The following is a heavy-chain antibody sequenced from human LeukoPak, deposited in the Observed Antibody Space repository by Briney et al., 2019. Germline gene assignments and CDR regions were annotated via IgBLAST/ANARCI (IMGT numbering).Heavy chain of an antibody. CDR1: GGSISRYY. D-gene: IGHD3-3*01. CDR3: ARTSTADFWSGTYDY. J-gene: IGHJ4*02. Sequence: SETLSLTCTGSGGSISRYYWSWIRQPPGKGLEWIGYIYYSGSTNYNPSLKSRATISVDTSKIQLSLKLSSVTAADTAVYYCARTSTADFWSGTYDYWGQGTLVTVSS. CDR2: IYYSGST. V-gene: IGHV4-59*01.